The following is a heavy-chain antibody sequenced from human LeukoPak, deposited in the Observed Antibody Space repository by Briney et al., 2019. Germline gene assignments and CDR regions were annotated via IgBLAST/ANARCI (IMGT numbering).Heavy chain of an antibody. CDR2: MNPNSGNT. CDR1: GYTFTSYD. CDR3: ARDGNVYYYGSGSYSTPHYYYMDV. V-gene: IGHV1-8*03. J-gene: IGHJ6*03. D-gene: IGHD3-10*01. Sequence: GASVKVSCKASGYTFTSYDINWVRQATGQGREWMGWMNPNSGNTGYAQKFQGRVTITRNTSISTAYMELSSLRSEDTAVYYCARDGNVYYYGSGSYSTPHYYYMDVWGKGTTVTISS.